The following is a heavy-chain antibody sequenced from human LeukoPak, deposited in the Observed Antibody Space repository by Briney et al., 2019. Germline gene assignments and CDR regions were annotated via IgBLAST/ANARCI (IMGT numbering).Heavy chain of an antibody. CDR1: GFTISSYG. D-gene: IGHD3-3*01. CDR3: AKDLGPSIFGVPSDY. CDR2: ISYDGSNK. Sequence: PGGSLRLSCAASGFTISSYGMHWVRQAPGKGLEWVAAISYDGSNKYYADSVKGRFTTSRDNSKNTLYLQMNSLRAEDTAVYYCAKDLGPSIFGVPSDYWGQGTLVTVSS. V-gene: IGHV3-30*18. J-gene: IGHJ4*02.